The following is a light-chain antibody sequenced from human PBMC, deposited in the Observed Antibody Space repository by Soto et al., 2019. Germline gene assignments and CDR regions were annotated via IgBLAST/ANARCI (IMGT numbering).Light chain of an antibody. J-gene: IGKJ1*01. Sequence: EIVLIQAAAAPSMNTGERATLSCRATQSVSSSYLAWYQQKPGQAPRLLIYGASSRATGIPDRFSGSGSGTDFTLTISRLEPEDFAVYYCQQYGSSPGWTFGQGTKVDIK. CDR1: QSVSSSY. CDR3: QQYGSSPGWT. CDR2: GAS. V-gene: IGKV3-20*01.